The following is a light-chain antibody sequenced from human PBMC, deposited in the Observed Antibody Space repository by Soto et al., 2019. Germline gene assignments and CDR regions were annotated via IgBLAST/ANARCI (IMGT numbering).Light chain of an antibody. CDR3: QQYDSYPYT. V-gene: IGKV1-5*01. CDR1: QIISNW. J-gene: IGKJ2*01. Sequence: DIQMTQSPSTLSASVGDRVTITCRASQIISNWLAWYQQKPGKAPNLLIYGASSLQTGVPSRFSGSGSGTEFTLGISSLQPDDFATYYCQQYDSYPYTFGQGTKLEIK. CDR2: GAS.